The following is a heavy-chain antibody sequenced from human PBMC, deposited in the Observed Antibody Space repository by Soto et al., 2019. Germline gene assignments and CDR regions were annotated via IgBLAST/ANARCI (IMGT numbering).Heavy chain of an antibody. CDR3: GSVFGY. V-gene: IGHV3-74*01. Sequence: GGSLRLSCAASGFTFTNYWMHWVRQGPEKGLVWVSRIDNDGIYTSYADSVKGRFTISRDNAKNTLYLEMNNLRAEDTAVYYCGSVFGYWGQGSLVTVSS. J-gene: IGHJ4*02. CDR2: IDNDGIYT. CDR1: GFTFTNYW. D-gene: IGHD3-3*01.